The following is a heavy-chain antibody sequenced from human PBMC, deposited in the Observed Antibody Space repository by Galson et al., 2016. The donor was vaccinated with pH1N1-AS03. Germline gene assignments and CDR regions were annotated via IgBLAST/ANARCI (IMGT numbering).Heavy chain of an antibody. Sequence: SLRLSCAASGFTFENHWMHWVRQAPGGGLTWVSRMNADGSYTNYADFVKGRFIISRDNANNALHLQMNSLRADDTAVYYCARDMKAKCATDCYSEADAFDLWDLGTMVTVS. D-gene: IGHD2-21*01. J-gene: IGHJ3*01. CDR2: MNADGSYT. V-gene: IGHV3-74*01. CDR3: ARDMKAKCATDCYSEADAFDL. CDR1: GFTFENHW.